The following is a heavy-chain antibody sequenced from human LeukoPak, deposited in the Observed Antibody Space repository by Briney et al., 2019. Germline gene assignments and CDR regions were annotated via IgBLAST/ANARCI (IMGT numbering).Heavy chain of an antibody. J-gene: IGHJ4*02. CDR3: ARVLYYYDSSGYYLGY. D-gene: IGHD3-22*01. CDR2: ISSSGSTI. CDR1: GFTFSDYY. V-gene: IGHV3-11*01. Sequence: GGSLRLSCAASGFTFSDYYMSWIRQAPGKGLEWVSYISSSGSTIYYADSVKGRFTISRGNAKNSLYLQMNSLRAEDTAVYYCARVLYYYDSSGYYLGYWGQGTLVTVSS.